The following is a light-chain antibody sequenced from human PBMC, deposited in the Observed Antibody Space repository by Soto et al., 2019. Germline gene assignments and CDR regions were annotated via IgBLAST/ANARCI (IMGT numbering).Light chain of an antibody. J-gene: IGLJ1*01. CDR1: SSDVGAYDY. Sequence: QSALTQPASVSGSPGQSITLSCTGTSSDVGAYDYVSWYQQHPGKAPKLMIYDVTNRPSGVSNRFSGSKSGNTASLTISGLQAEDEADYYCNSYTSSSTLYVFGTGTKVTVL. CDR3: NSYTSSSTLYV. V-gene: IGLV2-14*01. CDR2: DVT.